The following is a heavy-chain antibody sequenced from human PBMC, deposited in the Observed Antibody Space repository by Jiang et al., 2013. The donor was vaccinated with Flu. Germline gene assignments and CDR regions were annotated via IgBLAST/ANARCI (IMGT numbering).Heavy chain of an antibody. CDR3: ARGVPQVGGMDV. V-gene: IGHV4-31*02. Sequence: GLEWIGYIYYSGSTYYNPSLKSRVTISVDTSKNQFSLKLSSVTAADTAVYYCARGVPQVGGMDVWGQGTTVTVSS. D-gene: IGHD1-26*01. J-gene: IGHJ6*02. CDR2: IYYSGST.